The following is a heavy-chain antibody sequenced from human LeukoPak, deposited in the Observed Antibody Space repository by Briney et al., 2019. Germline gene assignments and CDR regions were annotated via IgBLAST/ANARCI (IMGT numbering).Heavy chain of an antibody. J-gene: IGHJ4*02. CDR1: GGSFSGYY. V-gene: IGHV4-34*01. CDR2: INHSGST. Sequence: SETLSLTCAVYGGSFSGYYWSWIRQPPGKGLEWIGEINHSGSTNHNPSLKSRVTISVDTSKNQFSLKLSSVTAADTAVYYCARDGSSSWTFDYWGQGTLVTVSS. CDR3: ARDGSSSWTFDY. D-gene: IGHD6-13*01.